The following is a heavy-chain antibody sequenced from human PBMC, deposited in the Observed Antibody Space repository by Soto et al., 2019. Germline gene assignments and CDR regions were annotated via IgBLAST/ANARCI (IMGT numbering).Heavy chain of an antibody. Sequence: SETLSLTCPVSGGSINDFYWSWIRQPPGKGLEWIGYIYYSGSTDYNPSLKGRVTISVDTSKNQFSLKLRSVTAADTAVYYCARVGGVAARTFDYWGQGTLVTVPS. J-gene: IGHJ4*02. D-gene: IGHD6-6*01. CDR3: ARVGGVAARTFDY. V-gene: IGHV4-59*01. CDR1: GGSINDFY. CDR2: IYYSGST.